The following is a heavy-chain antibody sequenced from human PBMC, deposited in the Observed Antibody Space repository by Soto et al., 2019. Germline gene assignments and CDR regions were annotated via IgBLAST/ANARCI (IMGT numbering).Heavy chain of an antibody. V-gene: IGHV4-59*01. Sequence: QVQLQESGPGLVKPSETLSLTCTVSGGSISSYYWSWIRQPPGKGLEWIGYIYYSGSTSYNPSLKSRVTISVDTSKNQFSLKLSSGTAADTAVYYCARRYGSAFDIWGQGTMVTVSS. D-gene: IGHD4-17*01. J-gene: IGHJ3*02. CDR1: GGSISSYY. CDR2: IYYSGST. CDR3: ARRYGSAFDI.